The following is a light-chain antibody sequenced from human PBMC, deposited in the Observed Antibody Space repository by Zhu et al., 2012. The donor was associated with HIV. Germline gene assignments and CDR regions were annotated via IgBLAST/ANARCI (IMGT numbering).Light chain of an antibody. J-gene: IGKJ4*01. V-gene: IGKV3-11*01. Sequence: IVLTQSPATLSLSPGERATVSCRASRSVSSFLAWYQQKPGQVPRLLIYDASKRAAGIPPRFSGSGSGTDFTLTISSLEPEDFALYYCQQRVNWPLTFGGGTKVEIK. CDR2: DAS. CDR1: RSVSSF. CDR3: QQRVNWPLT.